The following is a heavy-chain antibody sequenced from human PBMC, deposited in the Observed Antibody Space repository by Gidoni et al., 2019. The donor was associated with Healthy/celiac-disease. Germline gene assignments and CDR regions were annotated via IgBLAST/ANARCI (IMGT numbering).Heavy chain of an antibody. D-gene: IGHD6-6*01. V-gene: IGHV4-39*07. CDR2: IYYSGST. Sequence: QLQLQESGPGLVKPSETLSLTCTVSGGSISSSSYYWGWIRQPPGKGLEWIGSIYYSGSTYYNPSLKSRVTISVDTSKNQFSLKLSSVTSSDTAVYYCARAGAIAARIYYYGMDVWGQGTTVTVSS. CDR1: GGSISSSSYY. CDR3: ARAGAIAARIYYYGMDV. J-gene: IGHJ6*02.